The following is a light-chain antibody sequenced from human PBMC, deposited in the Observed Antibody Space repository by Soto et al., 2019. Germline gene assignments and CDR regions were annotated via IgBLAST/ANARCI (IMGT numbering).Light chain of an antibody. CDR2: GAS. CDR1: QRVTSNY. Sequence: EIVLTQSLGTLSLSPGERATLSCRASQRVTSNYLAWYQQRPGQAPRLLIFGASIRDTGLPDRFSGSGSGTDFTLTISRLEPEDFAVYYCQQYGSSPGTFGQGTKVDIK. CDR3: QQYGSSPGT. J-gene: IGKJ1*01. V-gene: IGKV3-20*01.